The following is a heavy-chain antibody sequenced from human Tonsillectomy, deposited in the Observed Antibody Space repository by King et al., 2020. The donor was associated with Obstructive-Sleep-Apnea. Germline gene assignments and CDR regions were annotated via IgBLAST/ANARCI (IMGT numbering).Heavy chain of an antibody. J-gene: IGHJ4*02. Sequence: VQLVESGGGLVQPGGSLRLSCAASGFTFSSYAMSWVRQAPGKGLEWVSDISGSVDSTYYADSVKGRFTISRDISKNTLYLQMNSLRAEDTAVYYCAKESGERYFDWLLEVKGFDYWGQGTLVTVSS. D-gene: IGHD3-9*01. CDR3: AKESGERYFDWLLEVKGFDY. CDR1: GFTFSSYA. V-gene: IGHV3-23*04. CDR2: ISGSVDST.